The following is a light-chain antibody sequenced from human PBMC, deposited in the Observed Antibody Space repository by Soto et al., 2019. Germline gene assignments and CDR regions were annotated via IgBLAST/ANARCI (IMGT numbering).Light chain of an antibody. CDR1: QSVSRN. V-gene: IGKV3-15*01. CDR3: QQYNDWPGT. Sequence: ERVMTQSPATLSVSPGERATLFCRASQSVSRNLAWYQQKPGQAPRLVIYDTSTRATGIPARFSGSGSGTEFTLTISSLQSEDSALYYCQQYNDWPGTFGQGTKVEIK. CDR2: DTS. J-gene: IGKJ1*01.